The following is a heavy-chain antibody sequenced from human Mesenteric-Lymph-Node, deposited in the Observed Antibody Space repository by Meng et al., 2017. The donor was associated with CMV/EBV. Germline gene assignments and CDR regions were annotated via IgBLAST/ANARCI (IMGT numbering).Heavy chain of an antibody. V-gene: IGHV3-49*04. CDR2: IRSKAYGGTT. CDR3: TRDSRGYLDY. CDR1: GFTFGDYA. D-gene: IGHD3-22*01. J-gene: IGHJ4*02. Sequence: GESLKISCTASGFTFGDYAMSWVRQAPGKGLEWVGFIRSKAYGGTTEYAASVKARFTISRDDSKSIAYLQMNSLKTEDTAVYFCTRDSRGYLDYWGQGTLVTVSS.